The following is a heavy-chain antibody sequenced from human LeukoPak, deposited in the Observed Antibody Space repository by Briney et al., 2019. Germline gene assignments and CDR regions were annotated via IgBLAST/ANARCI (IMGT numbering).Heavy chain of an antibody. Sequence: SVKVSCKASGGTFSSYAISWVRQAPGQGLEWMGGIIPIFSTANYAQKFQGRVTITTDESTSTAYMELSSLRSEDTAVYYCARDLLGGSGSYLDYWGQGTLVTVSS. CDR3: ARDLLGGSGSYLDY. D-gene: IGHD3-10*01. CDR2: IIPIFSTA. V-gene: IGHV1-69*05. CDR1: GGTFSSYA. J-gene: IGHJ4*02.